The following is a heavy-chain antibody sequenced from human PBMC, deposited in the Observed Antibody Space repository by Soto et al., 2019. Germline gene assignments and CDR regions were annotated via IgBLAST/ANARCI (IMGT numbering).Heavy chain of an antibody. V-gene: IGHV3-30*18. Sequence: QVHLVESGGGVVQPGTSLRLSCVASGFTFSKYGMHWVRQAPGKGLEWVAILTDDGKEKYYADSVKGRFIISRDHSNNTLFLQMNTLSAEDTAVYYCAKVRFALKYYYGLDVWGQGTTVSVSS. J-gene: IGHJ6*02. CDR3: AKVRFALKYYYGLDV. CDR2: LTDDGKEK. CDR1: GFTFSKYG. D-gene: IGHD3-16*01.